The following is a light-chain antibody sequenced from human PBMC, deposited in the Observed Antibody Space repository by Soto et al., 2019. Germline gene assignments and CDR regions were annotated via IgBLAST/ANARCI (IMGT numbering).Light chain of an antibody. V-gene: IGKV3-20*01. CDR2: GAS. Sequence: EIVLTQSPGTLSLSRGERATLSSRASQSVSNNYLAWYQQKPGKAPRLLIYGASNRATGIPDRLSGSGSGTDFTLTISRLEPEDFAVYYCQQYGTSGTFGQGTKVDIK. CDR3: QQYGTSGT. CDR1: QSVSNNY. J-gene: IGKJ1*01.